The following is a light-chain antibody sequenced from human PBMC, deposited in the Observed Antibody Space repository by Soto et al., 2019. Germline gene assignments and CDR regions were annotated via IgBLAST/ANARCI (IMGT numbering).Light chain of an antibody. V-gene: IGLV2-14*01. J-gene: IGLJ2*01. CDR3: SSYTSSSTLGV. CDR2: DVS. Sequence: QSALTQPASVSGSPGQSITISWTGTSSEVGGYNYVSWYQQHPGKAPKLMIYDVSNRPSGVSNRFSGSKSGNTASLTISGLQTEDEADYYCSSYTSSSTLGVFGGGTKVTVL. CDR1: SSEVGGYNY.